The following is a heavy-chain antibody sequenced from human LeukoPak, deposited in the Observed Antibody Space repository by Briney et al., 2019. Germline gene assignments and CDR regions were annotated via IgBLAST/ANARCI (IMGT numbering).Heavy chain of an antibody. D-gene: IGHD3-22*01. Sequence: QSGGSLRLSCVASGFPFSIYIMTWVRRAPGEGLEWISAITDSVATTYYADSVRGRFTISRDNSKNTLYLQMNSLRDEDTAVYYCAKDYDTSGYYCNYYYGMDVWGQGTTVTVSS. CDR1: GFPFSIYI. J-gene: IGHJ6*02. CDR2: ITDSVATT. CDR3: AKDYDTSGYYCNYYYGMDV. V-gene: IGHV3-23*01.